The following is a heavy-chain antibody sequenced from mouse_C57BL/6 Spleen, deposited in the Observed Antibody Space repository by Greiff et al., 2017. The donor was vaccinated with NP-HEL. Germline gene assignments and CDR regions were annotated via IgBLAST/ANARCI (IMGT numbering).Heavy chain of an antibody. V-gene: IGHV5-12*01. CDR2: ISNGGGST. Sequence: EVHLVESGGGLVQPGGSLKLSCAASGFTFSDYYMYWVRQTPEKRLEWVAYISNGGGSTYYPDTVKGRFTISRDNAKNTLYLQMSRLKSEDTAMYYCARRGSSYGLGLGYFDVWGTGTTVTVSS. D-gene: IGHD1-1*01. J-gene: IGHJ1*03. CDR1: GFTFSDYY. CDR3: ARRGSSYGLGLGYFDV.